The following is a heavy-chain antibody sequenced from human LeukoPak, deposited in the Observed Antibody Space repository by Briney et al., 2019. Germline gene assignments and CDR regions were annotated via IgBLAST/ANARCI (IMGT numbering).Heavy chain of an antibody. V-gene: IGHV5-51*01. CDR1: GYSFTTYW. Sequence: GESLKISCKGSGYSFTTYWIGWVRQMPGKGLECMGIIYPGDSDTRYSPSFQGQVTISVDKSFSTAYLQWSSLKASDTAMYYCARHETGPYFDYWGQGTLVTVSS. J-gene: IGHJ4*02. CDR2: IYPGDSDT. CDR3: ARHETGPYFDY. D-gene: IGHD3-9*01.